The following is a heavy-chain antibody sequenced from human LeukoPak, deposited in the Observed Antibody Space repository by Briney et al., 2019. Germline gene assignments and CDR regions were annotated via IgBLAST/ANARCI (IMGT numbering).Heavy chain of an antibody. Sequence: ASVKVSCKASGYTFSRYGISWVREAPGQGLEWMGWISAYYGTTKYAQRLQGRVTMTTDTSTSTAYMELRSLRSDDAAVYYCARAYDGSAYWVYWGQGTLVTVSS. CDR1: GYTFSRYG. V-gene: IGHV1-18*01. CDR3: ARAYDGSAYWVY. J-gene: IGHJ4*02. CDR2: ISAYYGTT. D-gene: IGHD3-22*01.